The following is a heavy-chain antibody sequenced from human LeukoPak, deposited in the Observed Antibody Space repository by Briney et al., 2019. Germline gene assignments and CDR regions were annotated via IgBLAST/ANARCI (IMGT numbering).Heavy chain of an antibody. J-gene: IGHJ6*03. D-gene: IGHD3-10*01. CDR1: GYTFTGYY. CDR3: ARGVWFGEFLNYYYYMDV. CDR2: INPNSGGA. V-gene: IGHV1-2*02. Sequence: ASVKVSCKASGYTFTGYYMHWVRQAPGQGLEWMGWINPNSGGANYAQKFQGRVTMTRDTSISTAYMELSRLRSDDTAVYYCARGVWFGEFLNYYYYMDVWGKGTTVTVSS.